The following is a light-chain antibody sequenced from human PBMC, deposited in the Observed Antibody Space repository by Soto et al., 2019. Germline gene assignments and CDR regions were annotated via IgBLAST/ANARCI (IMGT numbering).Light chain of an antibody. CDR3: QTWVTGSWV. Sequence: QPVLTQSPSASASLGASVKLTCALSSGHSSYAIAWHQQQPEKGPRYLMKVNSDGSHSKGDGIPDRFSGSSSGAERYLTISSLQSEDEADYYCQTWVTGSWVFGGGTKVTVL. CDR1: SGHSSYA. J-gene: IGLJ3*02. V-gene: IGLV4-69*01. CDR2: VNSDGSH.